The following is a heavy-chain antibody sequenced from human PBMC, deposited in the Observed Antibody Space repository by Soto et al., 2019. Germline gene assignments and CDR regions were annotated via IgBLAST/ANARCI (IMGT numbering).Heavy chain of an antibody. CDR2: ISYDGSNK. V-gene: IGHV3-30*18. CDR1: GFTFSSYG. Sequence: GGSLRLSCAASGFTFSSYGMHWVRQAPGKGLEWVAVISYDGSNKYYADSVKGRFTISRDNSKNTLYLQMNSLRAEDTAVYYCAKDGDYDFWSGYYIGSVHYYGMDVWGQGTTVTVSS. J-gene: IGHJ6*02. CDR3: AKDGDYDFWSGYYIGSVHYYGMDV. D-gene: IGHD3-3*01.